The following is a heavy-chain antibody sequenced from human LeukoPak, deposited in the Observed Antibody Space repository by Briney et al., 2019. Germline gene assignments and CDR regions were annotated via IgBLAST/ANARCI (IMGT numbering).Heavy chain of an antibody. CDR1: GFTFSSYS. J-gene: IGHJ6*03. CDR3: ARGEWELVYYYYYYYMDV. CDR2: ISSSSSYI. V-gene: IGHV3-21*01. D-gene: IGHD1-26*01. Sequence: VGSLRLSCAASGFTFSSYSMNWVRQAPGKGLEWVSSISSSSSYIYYADSVKGRFTISRDNAKNSLYLQMNSLRAEDTAVYYCARGEWELVYYYYYYYMDVWGKGTTVTVSS.